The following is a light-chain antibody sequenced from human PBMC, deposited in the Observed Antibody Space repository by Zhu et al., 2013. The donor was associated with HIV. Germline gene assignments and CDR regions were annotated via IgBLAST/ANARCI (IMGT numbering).Light chain of an antibody. J-gene: IGKJ4*01. CDR3: QQYGSSPPLT. CDR1: QSVSSSY. Sequence: EIVLTQSPVTLSLSPGERATLSCRASQSVSSSYLAWYQQKPGQAPRLLIYDTSSRAAAIPDRFSGSGSGTDFTLTISRLEPEDFAVYYCQQYGSSPPLTFGGRDQGGDQT. V-gene: IGKV3-20*01. CDR2: DTS.